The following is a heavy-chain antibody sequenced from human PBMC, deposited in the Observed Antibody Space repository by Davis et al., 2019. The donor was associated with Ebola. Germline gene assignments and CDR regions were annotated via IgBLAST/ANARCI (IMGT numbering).Heavy chain of an antibody. Sequence: GESLKISCAASGFTFSTYAMNWVRQAPGKGLEWVSYISDSSTTIYYADSVKGRFTISRDNAKNSLYLQMNSLRAEDTAVYYCARGNYYGMDVWGKGTTVSASS. J-gene: IGHJ6*04. CDR1: GFTFSTYA. CDR2: ISDSSTTI. V-gene: IGHV3-48*04. CDR3: ARGNYYGMDV.